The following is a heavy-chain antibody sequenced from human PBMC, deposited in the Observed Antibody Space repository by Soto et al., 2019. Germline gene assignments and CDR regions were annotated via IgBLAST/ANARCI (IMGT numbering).Heavy chain of an antibody. CDR2: IYHSGST. CDR1: GGSISSYY. V-gene: IGHV4-59*01. J-gene: IGHJ6*02. Sequence: QVQLQESGPGLVKPSETLSLTCTVSGGSISSYYWSWIRQSPGKGLEWIGYIYHSGSTNYNPSLQSRVTISIDTSKNQFSLKLSSVTAADTAVYYCARSLWFGALYGMDVWGQGTTVTVSS. CDR3: ARSLWFGALYGMDV. D-gene: IGHD3-10*01.